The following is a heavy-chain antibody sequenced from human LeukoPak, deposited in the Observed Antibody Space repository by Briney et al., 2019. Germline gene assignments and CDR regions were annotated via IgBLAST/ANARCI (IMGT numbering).Heavy chain of an antibody. CDR2: ISSSSSYI. CDR3: ARDTTMGIAVAGTYGMDV. D-gene: IGHD6-19*01. CDR1: GFTFSSYS. J-gene: IGHJ6*02. V-gene: IGHV3-21*01. Sequence: GGSLRLSCAASGFTFSSYSMNWVRQAPGKGLEWVSAISSSSSYIYYADSVKGRFTISRDNAKNSLYLQMNSLRAEDTAVYYGARDTTMGIAVAGTYGMDVWGQGTTVTVSS.